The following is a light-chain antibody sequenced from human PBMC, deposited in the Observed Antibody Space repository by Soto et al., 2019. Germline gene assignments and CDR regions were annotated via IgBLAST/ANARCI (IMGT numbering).Light chain of an antibody. Sequence: EIVLTQSPCTLSLSPGERATLSCRASQSVSSSYLAWYQQKPGQAPRLIISGASSRATGIPDRFSGSGSGTDFTLTISRLEPEDFAVYYCQQYGNSLSITFGQGTRLEIK. CDR2: GAS. J-gene: IGKJ5*01. CDR1: QSVSSSY. V-gene: IGKV3-20*01. CDR3: QQYGNSLSIT.